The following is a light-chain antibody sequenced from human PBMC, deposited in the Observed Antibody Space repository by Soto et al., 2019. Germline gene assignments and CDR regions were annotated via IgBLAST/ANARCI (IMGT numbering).Light chain of an antibody. Sequence: QAVVTQEPSLTVSPGGTVTLTCGSSTGTVSSGHYPYWFQQKPGQAPRTLIYDASNKHSWTPARFSGFLLGGKAALTLSGAQPEDEAEYYCMLSYSGALVFGGGTKLTVL. V-gene: IGLV7-46*01. CDR2: DAS. J-gene: IGLJ2*01. CDR1: TGTVSSGHY. CDR3: MLSYSGALV.